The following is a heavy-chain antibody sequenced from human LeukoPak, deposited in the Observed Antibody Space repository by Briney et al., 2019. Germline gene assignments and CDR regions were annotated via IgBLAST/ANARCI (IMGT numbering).Heavy chain of an antibody. J-gene: IGHJ4*02. Sequence: ASVKVSCKASGYTFTGYYMHWVRQAPGQGLEWMGWINPNSGGTNYAQTFQGRVTMTRDTSINTAYMELSRLRSDDTAVYYCASEYCSSTSCYGYWGQGTLVTV. CDR2: INPNSGGT. CDR1: GYTFTGYY. D-gene: IGHD2-2*01. CDR3: ASEYCSSTSCYGY. V-gene: IGHV1-2*02.